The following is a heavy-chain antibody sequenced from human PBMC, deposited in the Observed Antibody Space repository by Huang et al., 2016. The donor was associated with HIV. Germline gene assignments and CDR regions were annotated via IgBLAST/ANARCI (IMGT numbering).Heavy chain of an antibody. Sequence: QVQLEQWGARLLKPSETLSLTCAVYGESLSDFFWCWIRQPPGKGLEWSGEINQSGRTNDNPSLKSRVTIAVDTSKKQFSLKLKSVTAADTSMYYCARGRGSSWSLFDTWGQGSLVTVFS. J-gene: IGHJ4*02. CDR1: GESLSDFF. V-gene: IGHV4-34*02. CDR3: ARGRGSSWSLFDT. D-gene: IGHD6-13*01. CDR2: INQSGRT.